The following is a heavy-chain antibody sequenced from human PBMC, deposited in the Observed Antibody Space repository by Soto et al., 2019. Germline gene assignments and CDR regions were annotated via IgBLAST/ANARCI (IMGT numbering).Heavy chain of an antibody. CDR2: ISSDGSKK. Sequence: QVQLVESGGGVVQPGRSLRLSCVASGFTFSNNGIHWVRQAPGKGLEWVAVISSDGSKKYYADSVKGRFTISRYNSKNTLYLQMNGLRAEDTAVYYCAMDLYGGSSRFDYWGQGTLFTVSA. V-gene: IGHV3-30*03. CDR1: GFTFSNNG. CDR3: AMDLYGGSSRFDY. J-gene: IGHJ4*02. D-gene: IGHD2-15*01.